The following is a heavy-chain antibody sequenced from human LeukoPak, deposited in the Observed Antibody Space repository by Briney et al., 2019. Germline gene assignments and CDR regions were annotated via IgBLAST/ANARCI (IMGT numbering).Heavy chain of an antibody. CDR2: ISYDGSNK. V-gene: IGHV3-30*03. D-gene: IGHD6-13*01. CDR3: ARDSSTDSSSWSIFDY. Sequence: GGSLRLSCAASGFTFSSYSMNWVRQAPGKGLEWVAVISYDGSNKYYADSVKGRFTISRDNSKNTLYLQMNSLRAEDTAVYYCARDSSTDSSSWSIFDYWGQGTLVTVSS. CDR1: GFTFSSYS. J-gene: IGHJ4*02.